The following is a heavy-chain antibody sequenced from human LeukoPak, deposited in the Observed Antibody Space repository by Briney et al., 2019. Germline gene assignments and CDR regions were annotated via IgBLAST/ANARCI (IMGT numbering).Heavy chain of an antibody. CDR3: ARAVVAARGRWFDP. Sequence: ASVKVSCKASGYTFTSYDINWVRQATGQGLEWMGWMNPNSGNTGYAQKFQGRVTMTRDTSTSTVYMELSSLRSEDTAVYYCARAVVAARGRWFDPWGQGTLVTVSS. J-gene: IGHJ5*02. CDR2: MNPNSGNT. V-gene: IGHV1-8*01. CDR1: GYTFTSYD. D-gene: IGHD2-15*01.